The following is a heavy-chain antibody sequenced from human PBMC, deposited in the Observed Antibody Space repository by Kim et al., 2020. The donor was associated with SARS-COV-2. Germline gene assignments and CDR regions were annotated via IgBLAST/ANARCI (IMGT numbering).Heavy chain of an antibody. V-gene: IGHV3-33*01. J-gene: IGHJ4*02. Sequence: YADSVKGRFTISRDNSKNTLYLQMNSLRAEDTAVYYCARSYYGSGSFDYWGQGTLVTVSS. D-gene: IGHD3-10*01. CDR3: ARSYYGSGSFDY.